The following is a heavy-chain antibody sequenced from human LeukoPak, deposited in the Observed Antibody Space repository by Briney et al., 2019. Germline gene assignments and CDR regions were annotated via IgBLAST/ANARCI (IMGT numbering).Heavy chain of an antibody. CDR2: INPSGST. D-gene: IGHD3-10*01. CDR1: GESLGVYY. Sequence: PSETLSLTCAVYGESLGVYYWNWFRQSPRKGLEWIAEINPSGSTTYNPSLKSRLTISVDTSQNQFSLKVRSVTAADTAVYYCTRGRGTWGQGTLVTVSS. CDR3: TRGRGT. J-gene: IGHJ5*02. V-gene: IGHV4-34*01.